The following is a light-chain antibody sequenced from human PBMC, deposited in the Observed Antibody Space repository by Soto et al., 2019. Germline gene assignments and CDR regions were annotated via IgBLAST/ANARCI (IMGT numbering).Light chain of an antibody. CDR2: DAS. CDR3: QQRSNWPHT. V-gene: IGKV3-11*01. Sequence: EIVLTQSPATLSLSPGERATLSCRASQSVSSYLAWYQQKPGQAPRLLIYDASNRATCIPARFSGSGSGTDFTITISSLEPEDFAVYYCQQRSNWPHTFGPGTKVDIK. J-gene: IGKJ3*01. CDR1: QSVSSY.